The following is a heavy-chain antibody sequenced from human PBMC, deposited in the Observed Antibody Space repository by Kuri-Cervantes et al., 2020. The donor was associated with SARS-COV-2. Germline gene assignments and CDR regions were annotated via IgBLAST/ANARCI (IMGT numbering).Heavy chain of an antibody. CDR3: ARIPLIRWQRHWYFDL. D-gene: IGHD4-23*01. CDR2: INHSGST. V-gene: IGHV4-34*01. CDR1: GGSFSGYY. J-gene: IGHJ2*01. Sequence: SETLSLTCAVYGGSFSGYYWSWIRQPPGKGLEWIGEINHSGSTNYNPSLKSRVTISVDTSKNQFSLKLSSVTAADTAVYYCARIPLIRWQRHWYFDLWGRGTRVTVSS.